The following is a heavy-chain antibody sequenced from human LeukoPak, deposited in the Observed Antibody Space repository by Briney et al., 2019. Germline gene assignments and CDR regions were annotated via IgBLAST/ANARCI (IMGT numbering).Heavy chain of an antibody. J-gene: IGHJ4*02. CDR3: AREDSSGGNDSIH. D-gene: IGHD3-22*01. Sequence: SVKVSCKASGGTFISYAISWVRQAPGQGLEWMGGIIPNFGTANYAQKFQGRVTITADESTSTAYMELSSLRSEDTAVYYCAREDSSGGNDSIHWGQGTLVTVSS. V-gene: IGHV1-69*13. CDR1: GGTFISYA. CDR2: IIPNFGTA.